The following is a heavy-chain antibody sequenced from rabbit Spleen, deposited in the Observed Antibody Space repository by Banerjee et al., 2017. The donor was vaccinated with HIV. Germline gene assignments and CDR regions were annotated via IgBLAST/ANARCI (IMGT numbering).Heavy chain of an antibody. CDR1: GIDFNSGYD. CDR2: IDGRFRST. CDR3: ARDLTAATIGLVYALNL. J-gene: IGHJ4*01. D-gene: IGHD6-1*01. Sequence: QSLEESGGDLVKPGASLTLTCTASGIDFNSGYDAYWVRQAPGKGLEWIASIDGRFRSTYYANWAKGRFTISKTSSTTVTLQMTSLTGADTATYFCARDLTAATIGLVYALNLWGQGTLVTVS. V-gene: IGHV1S40*01.